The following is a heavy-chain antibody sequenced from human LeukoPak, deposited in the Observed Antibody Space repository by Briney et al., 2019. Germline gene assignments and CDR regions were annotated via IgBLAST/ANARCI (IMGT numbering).Heavy chain of an antibody. CDR1: GGSISSYY. CDR3: ARDGSRGVHLW. D-gene: IGHD3-10*01. V-gene: IGHV4-4*07. J-gene: IGHJ4*02. CDR2: IYTSGST. Sequence: PSETLSLTCTVSGGSISSYYWSWIRQPAGKELKWIGRIYTSGSTNYNPSLKSRVTMSVDTSKNQFSLKLSSVTAADTAVYYCARDGSRGVHLWWGQGTLVTVSS.